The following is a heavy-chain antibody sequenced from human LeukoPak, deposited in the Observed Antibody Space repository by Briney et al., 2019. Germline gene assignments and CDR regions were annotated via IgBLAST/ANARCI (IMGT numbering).Heavy chain of an antibody. CDR2: ISSSSSQT. D-gene: IGHD1-1*01. V-gene: IGHV3-11*06. Sequence: GGSLRLSCAASGFTFSDYYMSWVRQAPGKGLEWVSYISSSSSQTNYADSVKGRFTFSRDNARNSLYLQMNSLRADDTAIYYCAREGGWNDFDYWGQGTLVTVSS. CDR3: AREGGWNDFDY. J-gene: IGHJ4*02. CDR1: GFTFSDYY.